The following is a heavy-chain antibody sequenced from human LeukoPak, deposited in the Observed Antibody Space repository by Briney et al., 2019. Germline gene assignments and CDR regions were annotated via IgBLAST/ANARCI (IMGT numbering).Heavy chain of an antibody. CDR1: GYTFTGYY. V-gene: IGHV1-2*06. Sequence: ASVKVSFTASGYTFTGYYMHWVRQAPGQGLEWMGRINPNSGGTNYAQKFQGRATMTRDTSISTAYMELSRLRSDDTAVYYCARDRSSSWYNYWGQGTLVTVSS. CDR3: ARDRSSSWYNY. J-gene: IGHJ4*02. CDR2: INPNSGGT. D-gene: IGHD6-13*01.